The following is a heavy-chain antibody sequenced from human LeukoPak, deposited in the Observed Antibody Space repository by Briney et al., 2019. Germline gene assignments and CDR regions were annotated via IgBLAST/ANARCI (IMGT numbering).Heavy chain of an antibody. CDR2: INPNSGGT. J-gene: IGHJ6*02. CDR1: GYTFTGYY. CDR3: ARLLWFGEGYYGMDV. D-gene: IGHD3-10*01. V-gene: IGHV1-2*06. Sequence: AXVKVSCKASGYTFTGYYMHWVRQAPGQGLEWMGRINPNSGGTNYAQKFQGRVTMTRDTSISTAYMELSRLRSDDTAVYYCARLLWFGEGYYGMDVWGQGTTVTVSS.